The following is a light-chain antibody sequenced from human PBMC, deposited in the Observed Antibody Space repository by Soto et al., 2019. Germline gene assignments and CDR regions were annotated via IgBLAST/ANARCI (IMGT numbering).Light chain of an antibody. CDR2: DAS. J-gene: IGKJ4*01. V-gene: IGKV1-5*01. CDR3: QKYNTYPLT. Sequence: DIQMTQSPSTLSASVGDRVTITCRASQTISNWLAWYQQKPGKAPKVLIFDASTLDGGVPSRFSGRRSGTDFTFTISSLQPSDFVTYYCQKYNTYPLTFGGGTKVEI. CDR1: QTISNW.